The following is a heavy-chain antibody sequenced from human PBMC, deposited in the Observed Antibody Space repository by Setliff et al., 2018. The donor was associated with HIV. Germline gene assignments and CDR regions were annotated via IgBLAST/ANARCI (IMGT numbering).Heavy chain of an antibody. Sequence: ASVKVSCKASGYTFTGYYMHWVRQAPGQGLEWMGRINPNSGGTNHAQKFQGRFTMTRDTSSSTAYMELSRLRSDDTAVYYCATKVYCTNGVCLDAFDLWGQGTMVTVSS. J-gene: IGHJ3*01. CDR2: INPNSGGT. V-gene: IGHV1-2*06. D-gene: IGHD2-8*01. CDR1: GYTFTGYY. CDR3: ATKVYCTNGVCLDAFDL.